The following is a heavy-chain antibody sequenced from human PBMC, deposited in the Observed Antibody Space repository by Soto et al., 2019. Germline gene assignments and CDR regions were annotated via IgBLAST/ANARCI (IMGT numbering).Heavy chain of an antibody. D-gene: IGHD3-9*01. CDR1: GGSITSYY. V-gene: IGHV4-59*08. Sequence: PSETLSLTCTVSGGSITSYYWSWIRQPPGKELEWIGYIYYRGNTNYNPSLKSRVTILVDTSKNQFSLKLSSVTAADTAVYYCARQPGYYDILTGYSTYYFDYWGQGTLVTVSS. CDR2: IYYRGNT. J-gene: IGHJ4*02. CDR3: ARQPGYYDILTGYSTYYFDY.